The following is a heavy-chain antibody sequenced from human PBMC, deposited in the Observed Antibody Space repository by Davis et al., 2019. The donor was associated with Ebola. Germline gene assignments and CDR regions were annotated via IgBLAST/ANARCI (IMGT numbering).Heavy chain of an antibody. CDR3: ARDLWGSGNAEVDY. D-gene: IGHD3-10*01. V-gene: IGHV3-21*04. J-gene: IGHJ4*02. Sequence: GESLKISCAASGFTFSSYSMNWVRQAPGKGLEWVSSISSSSSYLYYADSVKGRFTISGDNAKNSLYLQMNSLRAEDTAVYYCARDLWGSGNAEVDYWGQGTLVTVSS. CDR1: GFTFSSYS. CDR2: ISSSSSYL.